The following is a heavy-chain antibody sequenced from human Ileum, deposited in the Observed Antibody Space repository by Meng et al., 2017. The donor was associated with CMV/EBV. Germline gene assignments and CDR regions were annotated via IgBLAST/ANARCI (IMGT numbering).Heavy chain of an antibody. CDR2: IKEDGSEK. CDR3: AGARLDRGLVIIPIDY. V-gene: IGHV3-7*01. J-gene: IGHJ3*01. CDR1: GFIFSSYW. D-gene: IGHD3-10*01. Sequence: GESLKISCAASGFIFSSYWMTWVRQAPGKGLEWVANIKEDGSEKYYLDAVKGRFSISRDNTNNLLFLQMNSLRAEDTAVYYCAGARLDRGLVIIPIDYWGQGTMVTVSS.